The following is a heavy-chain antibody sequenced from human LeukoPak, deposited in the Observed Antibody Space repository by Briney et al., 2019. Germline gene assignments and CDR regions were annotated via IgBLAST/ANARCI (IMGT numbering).Heavy chain of an antibody. V-gene: IGHV1-24*01. CDR1: GYTLTELS. Sequence: ASVKVSCKVSGYTLTELSVHWVRQAPGKGLEWMGGFDPEDGETIYAQKFQGRVTMTEDTSTDTAYMELSSLRSEDTAVYYCATGKGYSLNFDYWGQGTLVTVSS. CDR2: FDPEDGET. D-gene: IGHD6-13*01. J-gene: IGHJ4*02. CDR3: ATGKGYSLNFDY.